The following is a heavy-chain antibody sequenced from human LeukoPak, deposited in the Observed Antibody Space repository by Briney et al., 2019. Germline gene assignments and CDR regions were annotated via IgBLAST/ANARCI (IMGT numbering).Heavy chain of an antibody. CDR2: INPSGGGT. CDR1: GYTFTNYY. CDR3: ARNIRTAVLDF. J-gene: IGHJ4*02. V-gene: IGHV1-46*01. Sequence: ASVKVSCKASGYTFTNYYIHWVRQAPGQGLEWMGIINPSGGGTTYAQKFQGRLTITRDMSTSTVYMELSSLGSDDTAVYYCARNIRTAVLDFWGQRTLVTVSS. D-gene: IGHD2-2*02.